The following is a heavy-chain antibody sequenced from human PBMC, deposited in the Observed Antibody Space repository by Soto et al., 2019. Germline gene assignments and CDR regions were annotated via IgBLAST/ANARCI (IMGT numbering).Heavy chain of an antibody. CDR1: GGSMSTYY. D-gene: IGHD3-9*01. J-gene: IGHJ4*02. V-gene: IGHV4-59*01. CDR3: AHGRDWLVPYYFDY. Sequence: NPSETLSLTCTVSGGSMSTYYWSWIRQSPGKGLEWIGYIYYNGNTNYNPSLKSRVTISVDTSKNQFSLKVTSVTAADTAVYFCAHGRDWLVPYYFDYWGQGTLVTVSS. CDR2: IYYNGNT.